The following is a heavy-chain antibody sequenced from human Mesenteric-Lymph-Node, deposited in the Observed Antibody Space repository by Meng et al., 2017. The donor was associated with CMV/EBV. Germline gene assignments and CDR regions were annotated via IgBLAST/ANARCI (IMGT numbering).Heavy chain of an antibody. CDR1: GFTVTSAA. CDR2: VYGKDDT. D-gene: IGHD5-18*01. J-gene: IGHJ4*02. V-gene: IGHV3-53*01. CDR3: ARDGPGGYSLDFFDY. Sequence: GGSLRLSCAASGFTVTSAAMSWIRQAPGTGLEWVSVVYGKDDTNYSDSVRGRFTISRDNSKNTLFLQMNSLRAEDTAVYYCARDGPGGYSLDFFDYWGQGTPVTVSS.